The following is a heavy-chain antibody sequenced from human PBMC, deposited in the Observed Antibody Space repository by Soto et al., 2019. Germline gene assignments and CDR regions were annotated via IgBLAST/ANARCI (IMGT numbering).Heavy chain of an antibody. Sequence: QVHLQQWGAGLLKPSETLSLTCAVYGVSFTGYYWSWIRQPPGKGLEWIGEINHSGSTNYNPSVKSRVTISVDTYKKQFSLKLSSVTAADKAVYYCATSYYNFWSGYYLAYFDYWGQGTLVTVSS. J-gene: IGHJ4*02. D-gene: IGHD3-3*01. CDR2: INHSGST. CDR1: GVSFTGYY. CDR3: ATSYYNFWSGYYLAYFDY. V-gene: IGHV4-34*01.